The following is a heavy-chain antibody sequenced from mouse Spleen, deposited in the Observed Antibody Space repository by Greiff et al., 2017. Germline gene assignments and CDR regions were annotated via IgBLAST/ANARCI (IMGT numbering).Heavy chain of an antibody. Sequence: QVQLQQPGAELVKPGASVKLSCKASGYTFTSYWMHWVKQRPGQGLEWIGMIHPNSGSTNYNEKFKSKATLTVDKSSSTAYMQLSSLTSEDSAVYYCAREPNDYDDGYAMDYWGQGTSVTVSS. V-gene: IGHV1-64*01. CDR2: IHPNSGST. D-gene: IGHD2-4*01. J-gene: IGHJ4*01. CDR3: AREPNDYDDGYAMDY. CDR1: GYTFTSYW.